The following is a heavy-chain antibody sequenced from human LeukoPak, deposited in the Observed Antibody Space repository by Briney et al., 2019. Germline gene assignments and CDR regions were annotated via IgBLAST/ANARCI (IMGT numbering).Heavy chain of an antibody. CDR3: ARDGPRSVSSSSYFDY. CDR2: ISSSGSTI. V-gene: IGHV3-48*03. D-gene: IGHD6-13*01. J-gene: IGHJ4*02. Sequence: PGGSLRLSCAASGFTFSSYEMNWVRQAPGKGLEWVSYISSSGSTIYYADSVKGRFTISRDNAKNSLYLQMNSLRAEDTALYYCARDGPRSVSSSSYFDYWGQGTLVTVSS. CDR1: GFTFSSYE.